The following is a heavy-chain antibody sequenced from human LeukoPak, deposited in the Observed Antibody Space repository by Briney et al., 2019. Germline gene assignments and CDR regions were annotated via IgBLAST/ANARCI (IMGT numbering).Heavy chain of an antibody. Sequence: PGGSLRLSCAASGFTFSSYSMNWVRQAPGKGLEWVSSISSSSSYIYYADSVKGRFTISRDNAKNSLYLQMNSLRAEDTAVYYCAREGGSTKYHFDYWGQVTLVTVSS. V-gene: IGHV3-21*01. J-gene: IGHJ4*02. CDR2: ISSSSSYI. CDR3: AREGGSTKYHFDY. D-gene: IGHD2-8*01. CDR1: GFTFSSYS.